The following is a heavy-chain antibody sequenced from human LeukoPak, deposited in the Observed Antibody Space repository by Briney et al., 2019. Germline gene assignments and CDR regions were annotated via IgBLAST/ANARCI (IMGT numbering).Heavy chain of an antibody. Sequence: GGSLRLSCAASGFTFSSFGMHWVRQAPGKGLEWVAVIWYDGSNKYYADSVKGRFTISRDNSKNTLYLQTNSLRAEDTAVYYCARDETTGVLHFDYWGQGTLVTVSS. CDR3: ARDETTGVLHFDY. CDR1: GFTFSSFG. J-gene: IGHJ4*02. V-gene: IGHV3-33*01. CDR2: IWYDGSNK. D-gene: IGHD4-11*01.